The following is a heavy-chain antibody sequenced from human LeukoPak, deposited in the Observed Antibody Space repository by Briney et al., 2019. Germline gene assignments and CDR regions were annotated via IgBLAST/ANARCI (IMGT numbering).Heavy chain of an antibody. V-gene: IGHV3-15*07. CDR1: GFTFSNAW. J-gene: IGHJ4*02. CDR3: AQGSGFYYDY. D-gene: IGHD3-22*01. CDR2: IRSNSDGGTI. Sequence: GGSLRLSCATSGFTFSNAWMNWVRQAPGKGLEWVGRIRSNSDGGTIDYAAPVKGRFTLSRDDSKNTLYLQMNRLTSEDTAVYYCAQGSGFYYDYWGQGTLVTVSS.